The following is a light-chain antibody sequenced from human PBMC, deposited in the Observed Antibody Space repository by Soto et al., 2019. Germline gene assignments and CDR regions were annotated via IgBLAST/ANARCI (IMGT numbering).Light chain of an antibody. J-gene: IGKJ5*01. CDR2: DTS. V-gene: IGKV3-20*01. CDR1: QSLTNSF. Sequence: EFVLTQSPGTLSLSPGERATLSCRASQSLTNSFIAWYQQRPGQAPRLLIYDTSSRASGIPDRSSGSGSGTDFTLTISRLETEDFAVFYCQQYGTSEIIFGQGTRLENK. CDR3: QQYGTSEII.